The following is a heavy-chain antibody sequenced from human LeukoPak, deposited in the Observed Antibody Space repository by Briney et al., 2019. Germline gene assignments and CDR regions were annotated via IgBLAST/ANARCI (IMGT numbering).Heavy chain of an antibody. V-gene: IGHV1-2*02. Sequence: GASVKVSCKASGYTFTGYYMHWVRQAPGQGLEWMGWINPNSGGTNYAQKFQGRVTMTRDTSINTAYMELSRLRSDDTAVYYCARGASPWLRLPSYYYYMDVWGKGTTVTISS. CDR1: GYTFTGYY. J-gene: IGHJ6*03. CDR3: ARGASPWLRLPSYYYYMDV. D-gene: IGHD5-12*01. CDR2: INPNSGGT.